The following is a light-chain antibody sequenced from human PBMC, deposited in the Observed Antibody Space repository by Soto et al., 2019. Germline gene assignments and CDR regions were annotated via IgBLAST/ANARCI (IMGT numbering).Light chain of an antibody. J-gene: IGLJ1*01. CDR3: SSYPSSSTLVV. CDR1: SSDVGGYNY. CDR2: DVS. Sequence: QSALTQPASVSGSPGQSITISCTGTSSDVGGYNYVSWYQQHPGKAPKLMIYDVSNQPSGVSNRFSGSKSGNTASLTISGLQAEDEDDYYCSSYPSSSTLVVFGTGTKLTVL. V-gene: IGLV2-14*01.